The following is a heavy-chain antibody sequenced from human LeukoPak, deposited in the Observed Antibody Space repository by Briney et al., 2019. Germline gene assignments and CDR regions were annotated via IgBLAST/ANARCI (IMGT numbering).Heavy chain of an antibody. CDR2: IYYSGST. CDR3: ARAPLPVPPVGGNSYWYFDL. CDR1: GGSISSGGYY. D-gene: IGHD4-23*01. J-gene: IGHJ2*01. V-gene: IGHV4-31*03. Sequence: SETLSLTCTVSGGSISSGGYYWSWIRQHPGKGLEWIGYIYYSGSTYYNPSLKSRVTISVDTSKNQFSLKLSSVTAADTAVYYCARAPLPVPPVGGNSYWYFDLWGRGTLVTVSS.